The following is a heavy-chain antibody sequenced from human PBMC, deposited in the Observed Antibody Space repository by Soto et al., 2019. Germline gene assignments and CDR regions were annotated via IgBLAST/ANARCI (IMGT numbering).Heavy chain of an antibody. Sequence: QLQLQESGPGLVKPSETLSLTCTVSGGSISSSSYYWGWIRQPPGKGLEWIGSIYYSGSTYYNPSLKSRVTIAVETTKNHFSLKLSSVTAADTAVYYCERHVAYCTKRVCYKVVANWFAPWGQGTLVTVSS. V-gene: IGHV4-39*01. CDR1: GGSISSSSYY. D-gene: IGHD2-8*01. J-gene: IGHJ5*02. CDR3: ERHVAYCTKRVCYKVVANWFAP. CDR2: IYYSGST.